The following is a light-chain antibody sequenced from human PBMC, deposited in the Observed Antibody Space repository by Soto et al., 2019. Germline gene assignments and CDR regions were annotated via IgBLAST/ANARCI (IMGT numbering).Light chain of an antibody. CDR1: YSNIGSNT. J-gene: IGLJ2*01. CDR3: SSYAGGNNVI. Sequence: QSVLTQPPSASGTPGQRVTISCSGSYSNIGSNTVNWYQHLPGTAPKLLIYSTDQRPSGVPDRFSGSKSGDRASLTVSGLQPEDEADYHCSSYAGGNNVIFGGGTKLTVL. CDR2: STD. V-gene: IGLV1-44*01.